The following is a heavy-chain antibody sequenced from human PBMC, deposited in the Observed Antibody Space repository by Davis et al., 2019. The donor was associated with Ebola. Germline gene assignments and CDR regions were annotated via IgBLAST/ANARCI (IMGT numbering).Heavy chain of an antibody. D-gene: IGHD5-12*01. CDR1: GDSVTDQNGA. J-gene: IGHJ4*02. Sequence: HSQTLSLTCAVSGDSVTDQNGAWNCIRLSPSSRLYWLGRTYYNSKWYNAYAVSVKSRITISADTSKNQFSLQLNSVTPEETAVYYCASGWLRTYLDHWGQGTLVTVSS. V-gene: IGHV6-1*01. CDR2: TYYNSKWYN. CDR3: ASGWLRTYLDH.